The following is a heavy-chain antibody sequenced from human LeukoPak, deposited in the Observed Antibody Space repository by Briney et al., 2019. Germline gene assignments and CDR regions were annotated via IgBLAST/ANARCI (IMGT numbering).Heavy chain of an antibody. CDR1: GGSISSSSYY. CDR2: IYYSGST. D-gene: IGHD5-18*01. V-gene: IGHV4-39*01. CDR3: ARLVVDTAMVYYYYYGMDV. Sequence: SETLSLTCTVSGGSISSSSYYWGWIRQPPGKGLEWIGSIYYSGSTYYNPSLKSRVTISVDTSKNQFSLKLSSVTAADTAVYYCARLVVDTAMVYYYYYGMDVWGQGTTVTISS. J-gene: IGHJ6*02.